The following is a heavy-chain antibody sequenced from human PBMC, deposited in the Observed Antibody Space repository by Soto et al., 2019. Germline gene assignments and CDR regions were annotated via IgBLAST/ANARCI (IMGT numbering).Heavy chain of an antibody. V-gene: IGHV3-64D*08. CDR2: ISSNGGST. CDR1: GFTFCSYA. Sequence: GGSLRLCCSASGFTFCSYAMHWVRQAPGKGLEYVSAISSNGGSTYYADSVKGRFTISRDNSKNTLYLQMSSLRAEDTAVYYCALLIAAAAHYYYYGMDVWGQGTTVTVSS. D-gene: IGHD6-13*01. J-gene: IGHJ6*02. CDR3: ALLIAAAAHYYYYGMDV.